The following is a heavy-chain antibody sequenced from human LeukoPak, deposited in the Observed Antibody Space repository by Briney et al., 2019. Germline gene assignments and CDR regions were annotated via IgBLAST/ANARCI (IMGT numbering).Heavy chain of an antibody. D-gene: IGHD5-18*01. J-gene: IGHJ3*02. CDR1: GYTYTSYS. CDR2: ISAYNGNT. Sequence: ASVKVSCKASGYTYTSYSISWVRQAPGQGLEWMGWISAYNGNTNYAQKLQGRVTMTTDTSTSTAYMELRSLRSDDTAVYYCARDGYSYGLRAFDIWGQGTMVTVSS. V-gene: IGHV1-18*01. CDR3: ARDGYSYGLRAFDI.